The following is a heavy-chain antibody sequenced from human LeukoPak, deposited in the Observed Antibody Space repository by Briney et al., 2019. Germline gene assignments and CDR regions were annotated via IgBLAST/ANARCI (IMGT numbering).Heavy chain of an antibody. D-gene: IGHD5-18*01. CDR3: ARVLRGYSYGLYYYYYMDV. J-gene: IGHJ6*03. V-gene: IGHV1-8*03. Sequence: ASVKVSCKASGYTFTSYDINWVRQATGQGREWMGWMNPNSGNTGYAQKFQGRVTITRNTSISTAYMELSSLRSEDTAVYYCARVLRGYSYGLYYYYYMDVWGKGTTVTVSS. CDR2: MNPNSGNT. CDR1: GYTFTSYD.